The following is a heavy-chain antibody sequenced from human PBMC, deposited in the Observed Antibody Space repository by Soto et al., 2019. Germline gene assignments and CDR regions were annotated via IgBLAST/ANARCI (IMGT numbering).Heavy chain of an antibody. CDR1: GGTFGSHG. CDR3: ATDSVARTYYGY. J-gene: IGHJ4*02. V-gene: IGHV1-69*01. CDR2: IIPVFASP. Sequence: QVQLVQSGAEVKKPGSSVKVSCKASGGTFGSHGFSWVRQAPGQGLEWMGGIIPVFASPNYAQKFQGRVTITADGSTSTIYMELRNLRSEDTAIYYCATDSVARTYYGYWGQGTLVTVSS. D-gene: IGHD1-26*01.